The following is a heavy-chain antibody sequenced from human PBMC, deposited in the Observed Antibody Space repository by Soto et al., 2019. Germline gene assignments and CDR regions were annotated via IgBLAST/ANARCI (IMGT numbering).Heavy chain of an antibody. Sequence: GESLKISCKGSGYSFTDYWIAWVRQMPGKDLEWMGIIYPGDSDTRYSPSFQGQVTFSADTSISTAYLQWSSLKASDTAMYYCARAFYVLWSDYSSKAYFSFWGQGTLVPVSS. D-gene: IGHD3-3*01. V-gene: IGHV5-51*01. J-gene: IGHJ4*02. CDR2: IYPGDSDT. CDR1: GYSFTDYW. CDR3: ARAFYVLWSDYSSKAYFSF.